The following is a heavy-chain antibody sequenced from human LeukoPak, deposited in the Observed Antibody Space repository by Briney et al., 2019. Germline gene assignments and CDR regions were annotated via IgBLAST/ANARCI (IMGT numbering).Heavy chain of an antibody. D-gene: IGHD1-26*01. Sequence: PPETLSLTCTVPGGSISNYYWSWIRQPPGEGLEWIGYIYFSGTTKYNPSLKSRVTISVGTSKNQFSLKLSSVTAADTAVYYCARGRWELPYWGQGTLVTVPS. CDR2: IYFSGTT. CDR3: ARGRWELPY. V-gene: IGHV4-59*12. J-gene: IGHJ4*02. CDR1: GGSISNYY.